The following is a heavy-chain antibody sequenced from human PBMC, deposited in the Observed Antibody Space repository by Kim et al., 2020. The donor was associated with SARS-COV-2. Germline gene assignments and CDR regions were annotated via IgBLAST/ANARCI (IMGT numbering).Heavy chain of an antibody. CDR2: IWYDGSNK. CDR1: GFTFSSYA. CDR3: AKGSYYDSSGYPVDY. J-gene: IGHJ4*02. D-gene: IGHD3-22*01. V-gene: IGHV3-33*06. Sequence: GGSLRLSCAASGFTFSSYAMHWVRQAPGKGLEWVAVIWYDGSNKYYADSVKGRFTISRDNSKNTLYLQMNSLRAEDTAVYYCAKGSYYDSSGYPVDYWGQGTLVTVSS.